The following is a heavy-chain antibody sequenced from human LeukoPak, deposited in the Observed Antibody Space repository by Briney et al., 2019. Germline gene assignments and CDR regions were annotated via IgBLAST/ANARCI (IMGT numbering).Heavy chain of an antibody. CDR1: GYTFTSYD. Sequence: GASVKVSCKASGYTFTSYDINWVRQATGQGLEWMGWMNPNSGNTGYAQKFQGRVTMTRNTSISTAYMELSSLRYEDTAVYYCAREDSSGYYHSDYWGQGTLVTVSS. CDR2: MNPNSGNT. CDR3: AREDSSGYYHSDY. V-gene: IGHV1-8*01. J-gene: IGHJ4*02. D-gene: IGHD3-22*01.